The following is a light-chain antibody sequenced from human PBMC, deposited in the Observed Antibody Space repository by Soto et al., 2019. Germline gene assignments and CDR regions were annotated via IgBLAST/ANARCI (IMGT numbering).Light chain of an antibody. J-gene: IGKJ2*01. Sequence: EIVMTQSPATLSLSPGERATLSGRASQTIDNTLAWYQRKPGQAPRLLIYDASTRATGVPARFSGSGSGTDFTLTISSLQSEDFAVYYCQHYNYWPYTFGQGTKV. CDR1: QTIDNT. CDR3: QHYNYWPYT. V-gene: IGKV3-15*01. CDR2: DAS.